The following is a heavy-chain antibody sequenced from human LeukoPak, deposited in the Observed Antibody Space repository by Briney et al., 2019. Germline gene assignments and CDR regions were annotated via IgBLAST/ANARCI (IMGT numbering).Heavy chain of an antibody. CDR2: IYYSGST. V-gene: IGHV4-61*05. Sequence: PSETLSLTCTVSGGSISSSSYYWGWIRQPPGKGLEWIGYIYYSGSTNYNPSLKSRVTISVDTSKNQFSLKLSSMTAADTAVYYCASISGSFSGIDYWGQGTLVTVSS. J-gene: IGHJ4*02. CDR1: GGSISSSSYY. D-gene: IGHD1-26*01. CDR3: ASISGSFSGIDY.